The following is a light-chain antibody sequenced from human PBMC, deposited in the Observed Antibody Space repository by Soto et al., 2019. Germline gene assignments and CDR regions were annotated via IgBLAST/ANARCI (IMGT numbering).Light chain of an antibody. CDR2: DAS. Sequence: EIALTQSPATLSLSPGDRATLSCRACQSVGSRLAWYRQKPGQAPRLLIYDASTRATGIPARFSGSGSGTDFTLTISSLEPEDFAVYYCQQHYNWPLTFGQGTKVDI. J-gene: IGKJ1*01. V-gene: IGKV3-11*01. CDR1: QSVGSR. CDR3: QQHYNWPLT.